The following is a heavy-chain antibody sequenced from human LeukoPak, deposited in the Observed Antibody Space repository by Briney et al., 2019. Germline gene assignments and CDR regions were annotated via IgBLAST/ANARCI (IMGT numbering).Heavy chain of an antibody. D-gene: IGHD2-15*01. V-gene: IGHV3-30*03. CDR3: ARASSVVVAAATAFDI. CDR2: ISYDGSNK. Sequence: GGSLRLSCAASGFNFKNYGMHWVRQAPGKGLEWVAVISYDGSNKYYADSVKGRFTISRDNSKNTLYLRMNSLRAEDTAVYYCARASSVVVAAATAFDIWGQGTMVTISS. CDR1: GFNFKNYG. J-gene: IGHJ3*02.